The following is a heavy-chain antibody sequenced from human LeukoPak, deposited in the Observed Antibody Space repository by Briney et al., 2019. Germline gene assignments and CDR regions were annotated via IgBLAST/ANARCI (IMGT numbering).Heavy chain of an antibody. CDR2: IIPILGMA. Sequence: SVKVSCKASGGTFSSYAISWVRQAPGQGLEWMGRIIPILGMANYAQKFQGRVTITADTSTSTAYMELSSLRSEDTAVYYCARDVNIVVVVAATPRGDAFDIWGQGTMVTVSS. J-gene: IGHJ3*02. D-gene: IGHD2-15*01. CDR3: ARDVNIVVVVAATPRGDAFDI. V-gene: IGHV1-69*04. CDR1: GGTFSSYA.